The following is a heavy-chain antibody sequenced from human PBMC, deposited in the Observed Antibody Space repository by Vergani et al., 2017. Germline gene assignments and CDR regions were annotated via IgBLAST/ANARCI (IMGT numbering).Heavy chain of an antibody. CDR3: AGGDYGILPGYRS. D-gene: IGHD3-9*01. CDR1: GYTFSNYY. V-gene: IGHV1-46*03. CDR2: INPSGGHT. J-gene: IGHJ5*02. Sequence: QVQVVQSGAEVKKSGASVKVSCRTSGYTFSNYYMHWVRQAPGQGLEWMGIINPSGGHTNYAQKFQGRVTMTRDTSTSTVYMELSSLRSEDTAIYYCAGGDYGILPGYRSWGKGTLVPVS.